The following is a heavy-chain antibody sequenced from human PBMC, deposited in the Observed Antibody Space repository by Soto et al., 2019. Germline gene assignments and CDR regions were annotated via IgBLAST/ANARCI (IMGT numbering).Heavy chain of an antibody. Sequence: PGGSLRLSCSASGFTFSNYAMTWFRQAPGEGLEWVAVITNDGGDTLHADSVKGRFTIFRDNSKDTLYLQMISLRAEDTAMYYCAKSSGKSYPESRVFDFWGQGTRVTVSS. CDR1: GFTFSNYA. J-gene: IGHJ4*02. CDR3: AKSSGKSYPESRVFDF. CDR2: ITNDGGDT. V-gene: IGHV3-23*01. D-gene: IGHD1-26*01.